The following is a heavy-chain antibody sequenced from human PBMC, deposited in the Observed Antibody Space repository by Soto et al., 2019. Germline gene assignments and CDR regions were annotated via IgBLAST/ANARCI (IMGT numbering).Heavy chain of an antibody. D-gene: IGHD2-2*03. CDR3: GSGYCSSTSCYVLDY. CDR2: IIPILGIA. V-gene: IGHV1-69*02. Sequence: QVQLVQSGAEVKKPGSSVKVSCKASGGTFSSYTISWVRQAPGQGLEWMGRIIPILGIANYAQKFQGRVTVTADKSGGTGYGEVSSVGSEGTGVYYGGSGYCSSTSCYVLDYWGQGTLVTVSS. CDR1: GGTFSSYT. J-gene: IGHJ4*02.